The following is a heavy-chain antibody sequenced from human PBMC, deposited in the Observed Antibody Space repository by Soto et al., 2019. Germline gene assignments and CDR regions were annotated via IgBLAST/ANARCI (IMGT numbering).Heavy chain of an antibody. CDR2: MNPNSGNT. CDR1: GYSFTSYD. CDR3: ASARQWLVPLFDY. V-gene: IGHV1-8*01. J-gene: IGHJ4*02. D-gene: IGHD6-19*01. Sequence: AVKASFRASGYSFTSYDTNWVRQPTGQVLECMGWMNPNSGNTGSAQKFQGRVTMTRNTSISTAYMELSSLRSEDTAVYYCASARQWLVPLFDYWGQGPLVTVSS.